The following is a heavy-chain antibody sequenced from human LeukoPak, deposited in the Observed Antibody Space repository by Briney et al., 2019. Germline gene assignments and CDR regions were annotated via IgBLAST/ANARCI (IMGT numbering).Heavy chain of an antibody. CDR2: INPNSGGT. CDR3: ARDFWGDYYHYYYMDV. CDR1: GYTFTGYY. V-gene: IGHV1-2*02. D-gene: IGHD3-16*01. J-gene: IGHJ6*03. Sequence: VASVKVSCKASGYTFTGYYMHWVRQAPGQGLEWMGWINPNSGGTNYAQKFQGRVTMTRDTSISTAYMELSRLRSDDTAVYYCARDFWGDYYHYYYMDVWGKGTTVTVSS.